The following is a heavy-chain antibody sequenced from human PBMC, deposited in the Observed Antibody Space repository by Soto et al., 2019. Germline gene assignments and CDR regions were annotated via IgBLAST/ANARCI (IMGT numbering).Heavy chain of an antibody. D-gene: IGHD2-2*01. J-gene: IGHJ5*02. CDR2: ICYSGNT. CDR3: ARQPRSETSLIWFDP. CDR1: GASINSYY. Sequence: SETLSLTCSVSGASINSYYWSWIRQPPGKGLEWIGYICYSGNTNYNPSLKGRVTMSVDTSKNQFSLKLNSVTAADTAVYYCARQPRSETSLIWFDPWGQGTLVTVSS. V-gene: IGHV4-59*08.